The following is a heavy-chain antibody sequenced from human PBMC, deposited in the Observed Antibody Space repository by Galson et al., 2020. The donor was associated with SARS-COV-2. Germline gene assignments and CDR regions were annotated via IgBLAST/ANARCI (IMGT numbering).Heavy chain of an antibody. Sequence: GGSLRLSCAASGFTFSSYSMNWVRQAPGKGLEWVSSISSSSSYIYYADSVKGRFTISRDNAKNSLYLQMNSLRAEDTAVYYCARGWINNYYYDFWSGYPGGLDVWGQGTTVTVSS. CDR1: GFTFSSYS. D-gene: IGHD3-3*01. CDR3: ARGWINNYYYDFWSGYPGGLDV. CDR2: ISSSSSYI. J-gene: IGHJ6*02. V-gene: IGHV3-21*01.